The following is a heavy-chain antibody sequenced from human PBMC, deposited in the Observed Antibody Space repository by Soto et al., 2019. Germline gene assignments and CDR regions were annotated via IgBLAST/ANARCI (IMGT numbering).Heavy chain of an antibody. D-gene: IGHD7-27*01. CDR2: VYHSGST. CDR1: GDSIRGGGHY. V-gene: IGHV4-31*03. CDR3: ARDTGLAPTVWGY. J-gene: IGHJ4*03. Sequence: PSETLSLTCSVSGDSIRGGGHYWNWIRQFPGKGLEWVGYVYHSGSTHYNPSLRGRLTISIGTSKNQFSLRLISVTAADTALYYCARDTGLAPTVWGYWGHGTQVT.